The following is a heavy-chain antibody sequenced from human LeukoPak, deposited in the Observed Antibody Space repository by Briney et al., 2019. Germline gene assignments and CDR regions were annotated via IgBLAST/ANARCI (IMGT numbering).Heavy chain of an antibody. V-gene: IGHV4-61*01. J-gene: IGHJ4*02. D-gene: IGHD5-24*01. CDR1: GGSISSGSYY. CDR2: IYYSGST. CDR3: ARSGDGYSKDY. Sequence: SETLSLTCTVSGGSISSGSYYWSWIRQPPGKGLVWIGYIYYSGSTNYNPSLKSRVTISVDTSKNQFSLKLSSVTAADTAVYYCARSGDGYSKDYWGQGTLVTVSS.